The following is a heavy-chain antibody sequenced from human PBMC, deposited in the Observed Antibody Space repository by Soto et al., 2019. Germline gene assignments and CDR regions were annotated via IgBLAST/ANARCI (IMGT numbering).Heavy chain of an antibody. V-gene: IGHV4-30-4*01. CDR1: GDSVSSVGFH. D-gene: IGHD3-3*01. J-gene: IGHJ4*02. Sequence: PSETLSLTCTVSGDSVSSVGFHWAWLRRPPGKGLEWIGYIYNGGSTYYRPSLESRMHMSLDATRSHYSLRLTSVTAADTAVYFCASAPVGLDTISYFDYWGQGKLVTVSS. CDR2: IYNGGST. CDR3: ASAPVGLDTISYFDY.